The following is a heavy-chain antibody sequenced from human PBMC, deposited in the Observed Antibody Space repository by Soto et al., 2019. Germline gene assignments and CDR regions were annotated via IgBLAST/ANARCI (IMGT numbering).Heavy chain of an antibody. Sequence: PGGSLRLSCAASGFTFSSYSMNWVRQAPGKGLEWVSSISSSSSYIYYADSVKGRFTISRDNAKNSLYLQMNSLRAEDTAVYYCARDRSRYSSGWYYWGQGTLVTVSS. D-gene: IGHD6-19*01. CDR2: ISSSSSYI. CDR1: GFTFSSYS. J-gene: IGHJ4*02. CDR3: ARDRSRYSSGWYY. V-gene: IGHV3-21*01.